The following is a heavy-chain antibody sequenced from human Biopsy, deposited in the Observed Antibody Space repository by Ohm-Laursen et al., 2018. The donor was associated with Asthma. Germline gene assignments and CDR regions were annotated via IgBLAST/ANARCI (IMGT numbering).Heavy chain of an antibody. J-gene: IGHJ4*02. Sequence: AASVKVSCKSLGGTYNTYVIGWVRQAPGQGLGGMGGINSVFGTTTYPQKFQDRVTITADDSTSTVYMELSSLRSEDTAVYYCARKAGSCISRTCYSLDFWGQGTLVTVSS. CDR3: ARKAGSCISRTCYSLDF. CDR1: GGTYNTYV. V-gene: IGHV1-69*13. D-gene: IGHD2-2*01. CDR2: INSVFGTT.